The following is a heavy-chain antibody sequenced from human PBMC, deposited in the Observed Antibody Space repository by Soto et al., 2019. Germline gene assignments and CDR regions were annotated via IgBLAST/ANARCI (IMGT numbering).Heavy chain of an antibody. CDR2: IYYSGST. V-gene: IGHV4-61*01. J-gene: IGHJ6*02. Sequence: SETLSLTCTVSGGSVSSGSYYWSWIRQPPGKGLEWIGYIYYSGSTNYNPSLKSRVTISVDTSKNQFSLKLSSVTAADTAVYYCARGQGWFGSYGMDVWGQGTTVTVSS. CDR3: ARGQGWFGSYGMDV. CDR1: GGSVSSGSYY. D-gene: IGHD3-10*01.